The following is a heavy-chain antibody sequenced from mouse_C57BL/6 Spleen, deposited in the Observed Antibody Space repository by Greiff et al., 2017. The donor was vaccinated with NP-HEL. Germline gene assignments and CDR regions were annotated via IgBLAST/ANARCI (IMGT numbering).Heavy chain of an antibody. Sequence: VQLQQSGAELVMPGASVKLSCKASGYTFTSYWMHWVKQRPGQGLEWIGEIDPSDSYTNYNQKFKGKSTLTVDKSSSTAYMQLSSLTAEDSAVYYCARGPRYYFDDWGQGTTLTVSS. V-gene: IGHV1-69*01. CDR1: GYTFTSYW. J-gene: IGHJ2*01. CDR2: IDPSDSYT. CDR3: ARGPRYYFDD.